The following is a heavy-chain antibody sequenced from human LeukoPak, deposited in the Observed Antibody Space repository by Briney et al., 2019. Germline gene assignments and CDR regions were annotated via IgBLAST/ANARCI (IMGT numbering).Heavy chain of an antibody. D-gene: IGHD6-13*01. Sequence: PGGSLRLSCAASGFTFSSYWMNWVRQAPGKGLVWVSRIASDGSNTTYADSVKGRFTISRDNSRSTLYLQMNSLRAEDTAVYYCAKDRPDGGSWYLIDYWGQGTLVTVSS. CDR2: IASDGSNT. CDR1: GFTFSSYW. V-gene: IGHV3-74*01. CDR3: AKDRPDGGSWYLIDY. J-gene: IGHJ4*02.